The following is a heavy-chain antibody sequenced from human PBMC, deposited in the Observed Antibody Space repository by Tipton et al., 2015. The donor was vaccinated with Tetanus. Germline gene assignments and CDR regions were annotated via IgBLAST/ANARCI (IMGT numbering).Heavy chain of an antibody. CDR1: GFAFGSYT. Sequence: SLRLSCAASGFAFGSYTVNWVRQAPGKGLEWVSSISSTSRNIFYAESVKGRFTISRDNANISLNLQMKSLRAEDTAIYYCANGWGYYYYGMDVWGQGTTVTVSS. V-gene: IGHV3-21*01. CDR3: ANGWGYYYYGMDV. D-gene: IGHD6-19*01. CDR2: ISSTSRNI. J-gene: IGHJ6*02.